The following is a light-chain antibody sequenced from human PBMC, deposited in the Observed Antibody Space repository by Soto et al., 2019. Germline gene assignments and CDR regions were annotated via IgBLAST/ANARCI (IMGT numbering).Light chain of an antibody. J-gene: IGKJ1*01. V-gene: IGKV1-5*03. Sequence: DVQMTQSPSTLSASVGDRVTITCRASQSITTWLAWYQQKPGKAPKLLIYRASTLQTGVPSRFSGSGSGTEFTLTISSLQADGFASYYCHHYNIFPWTFGQGAMVEIK. CDR2: RAS. CDR3: HHYNIFPWT. CDR1: QSITTW.